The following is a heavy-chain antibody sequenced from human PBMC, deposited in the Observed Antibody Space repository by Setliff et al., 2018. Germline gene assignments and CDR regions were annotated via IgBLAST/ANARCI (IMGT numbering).Heavy chain of an antibody. CDR2: ISPYSGKT. CDR3: ARGRGPDIVVTIPGDY. Sequence: PSVKVSCKTFGYNFITLGINWVRQAPGQGLEWVGWISPYSGKTDYAQKFQDRVIMTIDSATTTAYMELKTLRSDDTAVYYCARGRGPDIVVTIPGDYWGQGTQVTVSS. D-gene: IGHD2-15*01. CDR1: GYNFITLG. J-gene: IGHJ4*02. V-gene: IGHV1-18*01.